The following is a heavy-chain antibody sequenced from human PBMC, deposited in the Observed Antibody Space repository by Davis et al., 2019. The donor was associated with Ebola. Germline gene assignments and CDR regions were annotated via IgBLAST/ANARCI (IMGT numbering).Heavy chain of an antibody. CDR3: ARGYWHFDL. J-gene: IGHJ2*01. V-gene: IGHV5-51*01. Sequence: GESLNISCKGSGYSFSNYWLGRVRPMPGKGLEWMGIIYPGYSDTSYSPSFQGQVTISADKSISTAYLQWSSLEASDTALYYCARGYWHFDLWGRGTLVTVSS. CDR2: IYPGYSDT. CDR1: GYSFSNYW.